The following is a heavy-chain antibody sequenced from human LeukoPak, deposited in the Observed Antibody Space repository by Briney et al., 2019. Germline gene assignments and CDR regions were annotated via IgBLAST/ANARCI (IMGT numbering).Heavy chain of an antibody. V-gene: IGHV3-23*01. CDR1: GFTFNSYA. CDR2: SSFGGGTT. CDR3: AKSMSTSRSGLDS. D-gene: IGHD5/OR15-5a*01. Sequence: GGSLRLSCAASGFTFNSYAISWVRQAPGKGLEWISGSSFGGGTTYYADSVKGRFTISRDNSKNTLSLQMNSLRVEDTAVYYCAKSMSTSRSGLDSWGQGTLVTVSS. J-gene: IGHJ4*02.